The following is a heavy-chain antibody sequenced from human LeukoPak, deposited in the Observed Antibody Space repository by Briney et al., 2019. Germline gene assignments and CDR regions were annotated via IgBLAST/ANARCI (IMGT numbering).Heavy chain of an antibody. CDR3: ARALRYFDWLPIDY. Sequence: SVKVSCKASGGTFSSYAISWVRQAPGQVLEWMGRIIPILGIANYAQKFQGRVTITADKSTSTAYMELSSLRSVDTAVYYCARALRYFDWLPIDYWGQGTLVTVSS. J-gene: IGHJ4*02. CDR1: GGTFSSYA. D-gene: IGHD3-9*01. V-gene: IGHV1-69*04. CDR2: IIPILGIA.